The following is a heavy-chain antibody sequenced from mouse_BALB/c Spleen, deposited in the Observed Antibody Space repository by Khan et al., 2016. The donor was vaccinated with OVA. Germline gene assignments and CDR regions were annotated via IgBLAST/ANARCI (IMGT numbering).Heavy chain of an antibody. CDR3: ARSPTWFAY. CDR2: INTYIGEP. J-gene: IGHJ3*01. V-gene: IGHV9-3-1*01. CDR1: GYSFTDYG. Sequence: QIQLVQSGPELKKPGETVKISCKASGYSFTDYGMNWVKQAPGKGLKWMGYINTYIGEPTYADDFKGRFALSLETYGSTAYLHINNLKNEDTATYFCARSPTWFAYWGQGTLVTVSA.